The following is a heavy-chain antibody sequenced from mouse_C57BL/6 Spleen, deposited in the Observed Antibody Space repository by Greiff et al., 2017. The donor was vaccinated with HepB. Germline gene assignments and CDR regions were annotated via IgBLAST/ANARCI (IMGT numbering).Heavy chain of an antibody. J-gene: IGHJ3*01. V-gene: IGHV7-3*01. CDR2: IRNKANGYTT. Sequence: EVQRVESGGGLVQPGGSLSLSCAASGFTFTGYYMSWVRQPPGKALEWLGFIRNKANGYTTEYSASVKGRFTISRDNSQSILYLQMNALRAEDSATYYCARYNGFQFAYWGQGTLVTVSA. D-gene: IGHD2-2*01. CDR1: GFTFTGYY. CDR3: ARYNGFQFAY.